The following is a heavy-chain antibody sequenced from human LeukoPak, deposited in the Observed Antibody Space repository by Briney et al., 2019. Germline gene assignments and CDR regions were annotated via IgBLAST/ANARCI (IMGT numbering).Heavy chain of an antibody. J-gene: IGHJ4*02. CDR1: GYTFTSYG. CDR2: ISAYNGNT. D-gene: IGHD3-22*01. Sequence: ASVKVSCKASGYTFTSYGISWVRQAPGQGLEWMGWISAYNGNTNYAQKFQGRVTMTRDTSISTAYMELSRLRSDDTAVYYCARAPEDYYDSSGYLDYWGQETLVTVSS. CDR3: ARAPEDYYDSSGYLDY. V-gene: IGHV1-18*01.